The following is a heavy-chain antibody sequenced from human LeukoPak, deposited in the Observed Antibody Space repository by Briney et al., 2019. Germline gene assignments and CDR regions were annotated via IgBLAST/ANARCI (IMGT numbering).Heavy chain of an antibody. Sequence: ASVKVSFKASGYTFTGYYMHWVRQAPGQGLEWMGWINPNSGGTNYAQKFQGRVTMTRDTSISTAYMELSRLRSDDTAVYYCARAPMVRGVIVWFDLWGQGTLVTVSS. CDR1: GYTFTGYY. J-gene: IGHJ5*02. CDR3: ARAPMVRGVIVWFDL. CDR2: INPNSGGT. D-gene: IGHD3-10*01. V-gene: IGHV1-2*02.